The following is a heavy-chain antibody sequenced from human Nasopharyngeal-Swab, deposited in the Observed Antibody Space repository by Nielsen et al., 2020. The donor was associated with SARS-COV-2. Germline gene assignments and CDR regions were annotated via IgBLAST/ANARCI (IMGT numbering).Heavy chain of an antibody. D-gene: IGHD3-10*01. CDR3: ARAYYGSGSYLRAGNYGMDV. J-gene: IGHJ6*02. V-gene: IGHV1-69*13. CDR2: TIPTSGTA. Sequence: SSLKASCKAPGGTFSSYAISWVRQAPGQGLDWMGGTIPTSGTANYAQKFQGRATITADESTSTAYMELSSLRSEDTAVYYCARAYYGSGSYLRAGNYGMDVRGQGTTVTVSS. CDR1: GGTFSSYA.